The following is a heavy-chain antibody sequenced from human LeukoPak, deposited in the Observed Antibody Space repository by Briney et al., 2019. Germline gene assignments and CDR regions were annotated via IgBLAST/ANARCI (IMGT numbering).Heavy chain of an antibody. CDR3: ARGPTSVEFRNWYFDL. V-gene: IGHV4-4*07. CDR1: GGAISGYY. CDR2: IYYSGST. D-gene: IGHD1-1*01. J-gene: IGHJ2*01. Sequence: SETLSLTCSVSGGAISGYYWSWIRQPAGKGLEWIGRIYYSGSTNYNPSLKSRVTMSVDTSKEQFSQTLSSMTAADTAVYYCARGPTSVEFRNWYFDLWGRGTLVTVSS.